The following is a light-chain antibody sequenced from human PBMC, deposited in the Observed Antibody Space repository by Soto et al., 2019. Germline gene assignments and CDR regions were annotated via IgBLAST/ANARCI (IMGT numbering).Light chain of an antibody. J-gene: IGKJ1*01. CDR1: QSVDTTY. CDR2: GSS. V-gene: IGKV3-20*01. CDR3: QHYISRT. Sequence: EIGLTQSPCTVSLSPGERATLSCRASQSVDTTYITWYQQKPGQAPRLLIYGSSGRATGIPDRFSGSGSGTDFTVSISRLEPEDFAVYYCQHYISRTFDQGTKADIK.